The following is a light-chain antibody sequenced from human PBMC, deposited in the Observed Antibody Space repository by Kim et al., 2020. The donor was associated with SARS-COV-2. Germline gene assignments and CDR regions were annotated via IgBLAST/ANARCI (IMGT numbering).Light chain of an antibody. CDR1: QSVSGTY. V-gene: IGKV3-20*01. Sequence: SPVERATLYCRASQSVSGTYLAWYQQKPGQAPRLLIYDASSRATGIPDRFSGRGSGTDFTLTISRLEPEDFAVYSFQQYGSLPHTFGQGTKLEI. CDR2: DAS. CDR3: QQYGSLPHT. J-gene: IGKJ2*01.